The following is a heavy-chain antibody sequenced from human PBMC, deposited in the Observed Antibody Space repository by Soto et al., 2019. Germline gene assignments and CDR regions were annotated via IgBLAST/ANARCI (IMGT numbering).Heavy chain of an antibody. CDR1: ALSLSTSA. Sequence: PGRSLRLSCAPSALSLSTSATSWVRPAPGKGREWVSTFRESGATTHYANSVKGRFTISRDTTQNMLYLRMNGLRAEDTAIYYCAKDSHWAIVSPTYDYWGHGTLVTVSS. J-gene: IGHJ4*01. CDR2: FRESGATT. D-gene: IGHD3-16*02. V-gene: IGHV3-23*01. CDR3: AKDSHWAIVSPTYDY.